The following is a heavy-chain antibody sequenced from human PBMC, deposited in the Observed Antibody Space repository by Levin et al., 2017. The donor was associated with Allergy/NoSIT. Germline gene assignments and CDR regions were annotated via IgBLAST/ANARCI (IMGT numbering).Heavy chain of an antibody. V-gene: IGHV3-74*01. J-gene: IGHJ6*02. CDR3: ARDTDYGMDV. CDR2: IDADGST. CDR1: GFTFRRNW. Sequence: GASVKVSCAASGFTFRRNWMHWVRQAPGKGLVWVSRIDADGSTSYADSVKGRFSISRDNAKNTADLQMNNLRAEDTAVYYCARDTDYGMDVWGQGTTVTVSS.